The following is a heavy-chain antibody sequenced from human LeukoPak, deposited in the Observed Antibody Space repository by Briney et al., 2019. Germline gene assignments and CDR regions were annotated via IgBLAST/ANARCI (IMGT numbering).Heavy chain of an antibody. D-gene: IGHD2-21*02. CDR3: ARGYCGGDCYGD. V-gene: IGHV3-21*01. CDR2: ISGSSRHI. CDR1: GFTFSDYF. J-gene: IGHJ1*01. Sequence: PGGSLRLSCAASGFTFSDYFMNWVRQAPGKGLEYVSSISGSSRHIYYADSVKGRFTISRDNTKSSLYLQMNSLRAEDMAVYYCARGYCGGDCYGDWGQGTLVTVSS.